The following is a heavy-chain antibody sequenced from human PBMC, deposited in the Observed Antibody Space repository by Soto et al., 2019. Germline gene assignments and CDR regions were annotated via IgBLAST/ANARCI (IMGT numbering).Heavy chain of an antibody. D-gene: IGHD1-1*01. CDR3: STGPPSPGTES. J-gene: IGHJ5*02. V-gene: IGHV3-15*01. CDR1: GFTFSDAW. Sequence: PGGSLRLSCAACGFTFSDAWMSWLRQLPGAWREWVGRIKTKTDGWKTDCAAAGKGRFTISKYVSKTTRYLHINNLKTADTAVYYCSTGPPSPGTESWGQGXRVTVSS. CDR2: IKTKTDGWKT.